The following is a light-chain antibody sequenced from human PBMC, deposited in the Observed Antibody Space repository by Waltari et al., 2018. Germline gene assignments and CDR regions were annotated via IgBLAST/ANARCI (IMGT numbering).Light chain of an antibody. Sequence: DIQMTQSPSPLSASVGDTVTIPCRASQSISDWLAWYQQKPGKAPKLLIHEASNLENGVPSRFSGSGSGTEFTLTISSLQPDDFATYYCQQYNNFPYTFGQGTKLEIK. CDR1: QSISDW. CDR3: QQYNNFPYT. V-gene: IGKV1-5*01. J-gene: IGKJ2*01. CDR2: EAS.